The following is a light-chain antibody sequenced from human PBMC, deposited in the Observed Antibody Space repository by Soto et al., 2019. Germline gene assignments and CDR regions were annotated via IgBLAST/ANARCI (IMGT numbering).Light chain of an antibody. CDR2: EVS. V-gene: IGLV2-8*01. Sequence: QSALTQPPSASGPPGQSVTISCTGTSSDVGGYNYVSWYQQHPGKAPKLMIYEVSKRPSGVPDRFSGSKSGNTASLTVSGPQAEDEAVYYCSSQAGSKRVFGTGTRVTVL. CDR1: SSDVGGYNY. J-gene: IGLJ1*01. CDR3: SSQAGSKRV.